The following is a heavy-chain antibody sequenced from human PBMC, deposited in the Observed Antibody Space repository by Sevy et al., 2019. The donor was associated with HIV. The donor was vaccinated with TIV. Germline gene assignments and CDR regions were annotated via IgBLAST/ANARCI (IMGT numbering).Heavy chain of an antibody. CDR1: GGSISSSSYY. J-gene: IGHJ5*02. CDR2: IYYSGST. D-gene: IGHD3-3*01. V-gene: IGHV4-39*01. Sequence: SETLSLTCTVSGGSISSSSYYWGWIRQPPGKGLEWIGSIYYSGSTYYNPSLKSRVTISVDTSKNQFSLKLSSVTAAYTAVYYCARASITIFGVVRGQVRWFDPWGQGTLVTVSS. CDR3: ARASITIFGVVRGQVRWFDP.